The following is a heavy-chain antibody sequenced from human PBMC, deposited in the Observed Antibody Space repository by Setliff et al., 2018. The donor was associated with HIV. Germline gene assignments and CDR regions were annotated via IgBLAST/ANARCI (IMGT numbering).Heavy chain of an antibody. D-gene: IGHD4-17*01. V-gene: IGHV1-8*02. J-gene: IGHJ5*02. Sequence: ASVKVSCKASGYTFTRYDLNWVRQATGQGLEWMGWMNPNSGNTGDAQKFQGRVTMTRDTSISTAYMELSSLRSEDTAVYYCVRLDTYGDYDWGWFDPWGQGTLVTVSS. CDR1: GYTFTRYD. CDR3: VRLDTYGDYDWGWFDP. CDR2: MNPNSGNT.